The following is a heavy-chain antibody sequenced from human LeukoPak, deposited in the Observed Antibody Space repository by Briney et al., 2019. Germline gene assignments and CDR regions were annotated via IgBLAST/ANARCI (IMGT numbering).Heavy chain of an antibody. V-gene: IGHV4-59*01. D-gene: IGHD3-10*01. Sequence: SETLSLTCTVSGGSISSYYWNWIRQPPGKALEWLGYAYYSGSTNYNPSFKTRLTISVDTSKAQFSLTLSSVTAADTAIYYCASRSGRNYYGMDVWGQGTTVIVSS. CDR2: AYYSGST. CDR1: GGSISSYY. CDR3: ASRSGRNYYGMDV. J-gene: IGHJ6*02.